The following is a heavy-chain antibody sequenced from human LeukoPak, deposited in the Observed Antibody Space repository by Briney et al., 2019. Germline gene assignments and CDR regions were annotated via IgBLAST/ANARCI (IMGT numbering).Heavy chain of an antibody. V-gene: IGHV3-23*01. Sequence: PGGSLRLSCAASGFTFSTYAMSWVRQAPGKGLEWVSAIGGRGVSTSYADSVKGRFTISRDNSKNTLYLQMNSLRAEDTAVYYCAKYLSAKGPPYALEVWGQGTTVTVSS. CDR3: AKYLSAKGPPYALEV. J-gene: IGHJ6*02. CDR2: IGGRGVST. CDR1: GFTFSTYA.